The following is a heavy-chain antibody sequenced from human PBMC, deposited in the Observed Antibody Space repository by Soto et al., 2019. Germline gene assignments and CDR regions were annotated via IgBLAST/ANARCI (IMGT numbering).Heavy chain of an antibody. J-gene: IGHJ6*02. CDR2: IIPIFGTA. Sequence: SVKVSCKASGGTFSSYAISWVRQAPGQGLEWMGGIIPIFGTANYAQKFQGRVTITADKSTSTAHMELSSLRSEDTAVYYCASDELRGVNYYYGMDVWGQGTTVTVSS. D-gene: IGHD3-10*01. CDR3: ASDELRGVNYYYGMDV. V-gene: IGHV1-69*06. CDR1: GGTFSSYA.